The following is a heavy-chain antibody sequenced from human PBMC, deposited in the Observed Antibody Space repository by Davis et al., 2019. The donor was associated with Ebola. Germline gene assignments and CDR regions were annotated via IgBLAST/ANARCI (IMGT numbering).Heavy chain of an antibody. J-gene: IGHJ4*02. CDR3: VKHRSQLGWVDS. Sequence: GESLKISCQGSGYNFTNYWIGWVRQMPGKGLEWMGIVYVYDSETKYSPSFQGQVTISANKSIRTACLQWSSLKASDTAMFYCVKHRSQLGWVDSWGQGTLVTVSP. CDR1: GYNFTNYW. D-gene: IGHD6-19*01. CDR2: VYVYDSET. V-gene: IGHV5-51*01.